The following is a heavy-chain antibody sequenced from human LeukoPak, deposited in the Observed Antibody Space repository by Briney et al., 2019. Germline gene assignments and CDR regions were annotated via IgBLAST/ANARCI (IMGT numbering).Heavy chain of an antibody. D-gene: IGHD2-21*01. CDR1: GVSIRNYC. CDR3: ARWHSHGRYFDY. V-gene: IGHV4-59*01. Sequence: SETQSLTCIVSGVSIRNYCWNWIRQPPGKGLEWIGYICDSGNIDYKPSLKSRVTISVDTSKNQFSLKLTSATAADTAVYYCARWHSHGRYFDYWGQGALVTVSS. J-gene: IGHJ4*02. CDR2: ICDSGNI.